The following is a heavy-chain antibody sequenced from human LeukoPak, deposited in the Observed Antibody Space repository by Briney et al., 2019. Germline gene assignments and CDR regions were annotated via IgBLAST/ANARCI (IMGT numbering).Heavy chain of an antibody. D-gene: IGHD3-22*01. J-gene: IGHJ4*02. CDR3: ARVWGYYYDSSGYCDY. Sequence: ASVKVSCKASGYTLTRYFIHWVRQAPGQGLEWMGIINPNGGSTSYPQKFQGRVTMTRDTSTNTVYMELRSLRSDDTAVYYCARVWGYYYDSSGYCDYWGQGTLVTVSS. CDR2: INPNGGST. V-gene: IGHV1-46*01. CDR1: GYTLTRYF.